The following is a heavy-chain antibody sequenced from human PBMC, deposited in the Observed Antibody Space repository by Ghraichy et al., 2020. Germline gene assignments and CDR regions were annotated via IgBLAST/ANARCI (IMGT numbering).Heavy chain of an antibody. CDR2: INSDGTST. D-gene: IGHD1-1*01. Sequence: GGSLRLSCAASGFTFSNYWIYWVRQAPGKGLVWVSRINSDGTSTTYADSVKGRFTISRDNAKNTLYLQMNSLRAEDTAVYYCARVVYNSKYFDYWGQGTLVTVSS. V-gene: IGHV3-74*01. J-gene: IGHJ4*02. CDR3: ARVVYNSKYFDY. CDR1: GFTFSNYW.